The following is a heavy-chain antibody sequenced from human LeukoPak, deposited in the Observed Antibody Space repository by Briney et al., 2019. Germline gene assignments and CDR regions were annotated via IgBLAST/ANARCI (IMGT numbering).Heavy chain of an antibody. Sequence: FQGRVTMTRDMSTSTVYMELSSLRSEDTAVYYCARDIVDDGFDCWGQGTLVTVSS. V-gene: IGHV1-46*01. J-gene: IGHJ4*02. D-gene: IGHD3-22*01. CDR3: ARDIVDDGFDC.